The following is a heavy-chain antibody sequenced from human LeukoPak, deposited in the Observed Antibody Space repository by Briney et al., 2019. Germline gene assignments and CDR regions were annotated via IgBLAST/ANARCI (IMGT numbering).Heavy chain of an antibody. V-gene: IGHV3-30*04. Sequence: GKSLTFSCVASGFNFDNYAMHWVRQPLGKGLEWVAVISYDGSNKYYADSVKGRFTISRDNSKNTLYLQMNSLRAEDTAVYYCANFPWDGWPHDAFDIWGQGTMVTVSS. J-gene: IGHJ3*02. D-gene: IGHD1-26*01. CDR2: ISYDGSNK. CDR1: GFNFDNYA. CDR3: ANFPWDGWPHDAFDI.